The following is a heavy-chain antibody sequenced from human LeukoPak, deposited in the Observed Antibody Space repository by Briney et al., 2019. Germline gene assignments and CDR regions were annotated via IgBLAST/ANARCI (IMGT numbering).Heavy chain of an antibody. CDR3: ASRNYYDSSGYHDAFDI. D-gene: IGHD3-22*01. J-gene: IGHJ3*02. CDR2: IYSGGSA. Sequence: GGSLRLSCAASGFTVSSNYMSWVRQAPGKGLEWVSVIYSGGSAYYADSVKGRFTISRDNSKNTLYLQMNSLRAEDTAVYYCASRNYYDSSGYHDAFDIWGQGTMVTVSS. V-gene: IGHV3-53*01. CDR1: GFTVSSNY.